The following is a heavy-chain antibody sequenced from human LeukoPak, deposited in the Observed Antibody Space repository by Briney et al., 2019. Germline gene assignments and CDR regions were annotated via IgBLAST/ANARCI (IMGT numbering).Heavy chain of an antibody. CDR1: GFTFSNYG. V-gene: IGHV3-30*18. J-gene: IGHJ4*02. CDR3: AKGDDYYGSGSLYYFDY. D-gene: IGHD3-10*01. Sequence: GGSLRLSCAASGFTFSNYGMHWVRQAPGKGLEWVAIISYDGSNEYYADSVKGRFTISRDDSKNTLYLQMNSLRAEDTAVYYCAKGDDYYGSGSLYYFDYWGQGTLVTVSS. CDR2: ISYDGSNE.